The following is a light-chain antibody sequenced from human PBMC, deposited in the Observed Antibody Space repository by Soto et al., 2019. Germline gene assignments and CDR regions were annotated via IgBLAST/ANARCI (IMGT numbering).Light chain of an antibody. J-gene: IGKJ1*01. V-gene: IGKV3-15*01. CDR2: GAS. CDR3: QQSNNWPPWT. Sequence: VMTQSPATLSVSPGERATLSCRASQSVSSNLAWYQQKPGQAPRLVIYGASTRATGIPARFSGSGSGTEFTLPISSLQSEDFAVYYCQQSNNWPPWTFGQGTKVDIK. CDR1: QSVSSN.